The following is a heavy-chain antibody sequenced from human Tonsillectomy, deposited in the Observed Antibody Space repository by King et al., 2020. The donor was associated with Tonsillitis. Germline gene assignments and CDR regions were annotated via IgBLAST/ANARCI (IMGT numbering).Heavy chain of an antibody. CDR2: ISSSSSPI. Sequence: VQLVESGGGLVQPGGSLRLSCAASGFTFSTYSMHWVRQAPGKGLEWVSYISSSSSPIYYADSVEGRFTISRDNAKNSLYLQMNSLRDEDTAVYYCASAYCGGDCYPDYWGHGTLVTVSS. J-gene: IGHJ4*01. CDR1: GFTFSTYS. V-gene: IGHV3-48*02. CDR3: ASAYCGGDCYPDY. D-gene: IGHD2-21*02.